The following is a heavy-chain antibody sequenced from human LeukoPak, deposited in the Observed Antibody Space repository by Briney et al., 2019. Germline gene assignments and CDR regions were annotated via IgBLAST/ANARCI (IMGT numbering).Heavy chain of an antibody. D-gene: IGHD3-9*01. Sequence: PGGSLRLSCAASGFTFSNYAMSWVRQAPGKGLEWVSAITGSGGVTYYADSVKGRFTISRENSKNTLYLQLNSLRAEDTAVYYCVRWGDYDVLTGYYVPDYWGQGSLVTVSS. CDR1: GFTFSNYA. CDR2: ITGSGGVT. CDR3: VRWGDYDVLTGYYVPDY. J-gene: IGHJ4*02. V-gene: IGHV3-23*01.